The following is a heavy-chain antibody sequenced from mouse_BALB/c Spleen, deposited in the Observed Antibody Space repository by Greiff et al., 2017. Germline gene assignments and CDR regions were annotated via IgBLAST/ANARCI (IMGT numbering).Heavy chain of an antibody. J-gene: IGHJ2*01. CDR3: ARLGLRRRDYFDY. Sequence: EVKLMESGGGLVQPGGSLKLSCAASGFTFSSYTMSWVRQTPEKRLEWVAYISNGGGSTYYPDTVKGRFTISRDNAKNTLYLQMSSLKSEDTAMYYCARLGLRRRDYFDYWGQGTTLTVSS. V-gene: IGHV5-12-2*01. D-gene: IGHD2-4*01. CDR2: ISNGGGST. CDR1: GFTFSSYT.